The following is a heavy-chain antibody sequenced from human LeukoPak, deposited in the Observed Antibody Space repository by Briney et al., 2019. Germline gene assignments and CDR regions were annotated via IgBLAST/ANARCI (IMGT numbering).Heavy chain of an antibody. D-gene: IGHD5-18*01. CDR1: GFTFSSYA. CDR3: ARGYSYNEDY. Sequence: GGSLRLSCAASGFTFSSYAMSWVRQAPGKGLEWVSSISSSSTYIYYADSVKGRFTISRDNAKNSLYLQMNSLRAEDTAVYYCARGYSYNEDYWGQGTLVTVSS. J-gene: IGHJ4*02. CDR2: ISSSSTYI. V-gene: IGHV3-21*01.